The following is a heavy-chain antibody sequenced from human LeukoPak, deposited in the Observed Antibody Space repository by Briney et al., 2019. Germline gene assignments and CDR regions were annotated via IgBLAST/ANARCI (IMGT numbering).Heavy chain of an antibody. CDR3: ARPGWGYGSGSLMSY. Sequence: GGSLRLSCAASGFTFSSYSMNWVRQAPGKGLEWVSSISSSSSYIYYADSVKGRFTISRDNAKNSLYLQMNSLRAEDTAVYYCARPGWGYGSGSLMSYWGQGTLVTVSS. D-gene: IGHD3-10*01. CDR1: GFTFSSYS. CDR2: ISSSSSYI. J-gene: IGHJ4*02. V-gene: IGHV3-21*01.